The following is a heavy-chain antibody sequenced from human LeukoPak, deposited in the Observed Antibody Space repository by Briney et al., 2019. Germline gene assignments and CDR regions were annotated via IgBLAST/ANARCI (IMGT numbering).Heavy chain of an antibody. J-gene: IGHJ4*02. CDR2: ISGSGGST. CDR1: GFTFSSYA. CDR3: AKDRYIVVVPAAMLHY. D-gene: IGHD2-2*01. V-gene: IGHV3-23*01. Sequence: GGSLRLSCAASGFTFSSYAMSWVRQAPGKGLEWVSAISGSGGSTYYADSVKGRFTICRDNSKNTLYLEMNSLRAEDTAVYYCAKDRYIVVVPAAMLHYWGQGTLVTVSS.